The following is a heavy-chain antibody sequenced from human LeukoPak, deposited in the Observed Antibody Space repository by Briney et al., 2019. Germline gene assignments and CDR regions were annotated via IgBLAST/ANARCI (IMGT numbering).Heavy chain of an antibody. Sequence: SVKVSCKASGYTFTSYYMHWVRQAPGQGLEWMGIINPSGGSTSYAQKFQGRVTMTRDTSTSTVYMELSSLRSEDTAVYYCARDVSSGDLYYGMDVWGQGTTVTVSS. CDR1: GYTFTSYY. CDR3: ARDVSSGDLYYGMDV. J-gene: IGHJ6*02. D-gene: IGHD1-26*01. V-gene: IGHV1-46*01. CDR2: INPSGGST.